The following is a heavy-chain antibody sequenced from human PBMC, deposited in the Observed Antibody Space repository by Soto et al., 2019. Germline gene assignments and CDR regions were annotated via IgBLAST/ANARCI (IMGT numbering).Heavy chain of an antibody. Sequence: ASVKVSCKASGYTFIHSAMHWVRQAPGQGLEWMGWINAGNGNRKYSEKFKGRVTITRDTSASTSYMEVNSLKSEDTAVYYCAREGAGAVKNFDSWGQGTPVTVYS. J-gene: IGHJ4*02. CDR2: INAGNGNR. CDR1: GYTFIHSA. CDR3: AREGAGAVKNFDS. D-gene: IGHD1-26*01. V-gene: IGHV1-3*01.